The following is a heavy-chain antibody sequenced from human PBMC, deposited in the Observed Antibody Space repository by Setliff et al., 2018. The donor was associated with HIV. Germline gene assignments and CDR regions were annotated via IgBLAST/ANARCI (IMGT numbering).Heavy chain of an antibody. Sequence: SQTLSLTCALSGDSASSNNAAWNWIRPSPLRGLEWLGRTFYSSRWVYDYAVSVKSRVTISPDTSKNQFSLQLISVTPEDTAVYYCAPAGYGGNSDYFDYGRQRALVTVSS. J-gene: IGHJ4*02. CDR3: APAGYGGNSDYFDY. D-gene: IGHD2-21*02. V-gene: IGHV6-1*01. CDR2: TFYSSRWVY. CDR1: GDSASSNNAA.